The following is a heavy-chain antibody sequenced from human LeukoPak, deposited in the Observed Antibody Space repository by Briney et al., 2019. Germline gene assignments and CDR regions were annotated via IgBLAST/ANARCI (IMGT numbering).Heavy chain of an antibody. CDR1: GGSISSSNW. V-gene: IGHV4-4*02. CDR2: IYHSGST. Sequence: SETLSLTCAVSGGSISSSNWWSWVRQPPGKGLEWIGEIYHSGSTNYNPSLKSRVTISVDTSKNQFSLKLSSVTAADTAVYYCARALGGSGNWFDPWGQGTLVTVSS. J-gene: IGHJ5*02. D-gene: IGHD3-10*01. CDR3: ARALGGSGNWFDP.